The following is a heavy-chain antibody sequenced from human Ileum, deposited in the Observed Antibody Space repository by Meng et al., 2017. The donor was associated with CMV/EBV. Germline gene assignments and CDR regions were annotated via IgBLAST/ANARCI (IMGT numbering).Heavy chain of an antibody. V-gene: IGHV1-2*02. J-gene: IGHJ4*02. CDR3: ARDIVVLPAAKFYDS. CDR1: GSTFPDYS. D-gene: IGHD2-2*01. Sequence: SGSTFPDYSLHWVRQAPAQGLEYMGWINSNSGDTNYAQKFQGRVAMTRDTSIGTAYMELSSLRSDDTAVYYCARDIVVLPAAKFYDSWGQGTLVTVSS. CDR2: INSNSGDT.